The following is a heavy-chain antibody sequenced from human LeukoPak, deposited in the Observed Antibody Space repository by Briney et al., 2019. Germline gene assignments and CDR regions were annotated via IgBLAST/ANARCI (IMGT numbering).Heavy chain of an antibody. CDR2: ISYSGNT. D-gene: IGHD4-17*01. CDR1: GGSISSTSYY. CDR3: ARGLTYGDYVPWEEVVDREPSNFDY. Sequence: NSSETLSLTCTVSGGSISSTSYYWGWIRQPPGKGLEWIGSISYSGNTLYNPSLESRVTISVDSSKNQFSLTLNSVTAADTAVYYCARGLTYGDYVPWEEVVDREPSNFDYWGQGTLVTVSS. V-gene: IGHV4-39*01. J-gene: IGHJ4*02.